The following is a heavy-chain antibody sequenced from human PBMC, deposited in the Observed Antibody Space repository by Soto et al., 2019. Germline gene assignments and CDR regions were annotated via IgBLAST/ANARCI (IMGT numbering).Heavy chain of an antibody. Sequence: SSVKVACKTSGGTFCGDAVSWARQAPGQGLEWTGGLIPILVTTHYAQKFQGRVTITADESTNTAYMELSSLRSDDTAVYYCARASGYVSGWYQDYWSQGTRVTVSS. J-gene: IGHJ4*02. CDR2: LIPILVTT. CDR3: ARASGYVSGWYQDY. CDR1: GGTFCGDA. V-gene: IGHV1-69*13. D-gene: IGHD6-19*01.